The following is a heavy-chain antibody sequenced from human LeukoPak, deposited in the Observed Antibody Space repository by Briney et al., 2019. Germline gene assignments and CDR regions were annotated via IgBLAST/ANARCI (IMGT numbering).Heavy chain of an antibody. V-gene: IGHV4-59*01. CDR3: ARGNAN. CDR1: GGSISSYY. J-gene: IGHJ4*02. CDR2: IYYSGST. Sequence: SETLSLTCTVSGGSISSYYWSWIRQPPGKGLEWIGYIYYSGSTNYNPSLKSRVTISVDTSKNQFSLKLSSVTAADTALYYCARGNANWGQGTLVTVSS.